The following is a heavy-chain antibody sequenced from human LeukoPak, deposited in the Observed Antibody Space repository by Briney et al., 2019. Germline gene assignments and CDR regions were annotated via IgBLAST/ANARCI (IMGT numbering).Heavy chain of an antibody. J-gene: IGHJ1*01. D-gene: IGHD6-19*01. CDR1: GGSISSYY. Sequence: PSETLSLTCTVSGGSISSYYWNWIRQPPGKGLEWIGYIYYSGSTNYNPSLKSRVTISVDTSKDQFSLKLSSVTAADTAVYYCARGGWYPESFQHWGQGALVTVSS. CDR2: IYYSGST. V-gene: IGHV4-59*01. CDR3: ARGGWYPESFQH.